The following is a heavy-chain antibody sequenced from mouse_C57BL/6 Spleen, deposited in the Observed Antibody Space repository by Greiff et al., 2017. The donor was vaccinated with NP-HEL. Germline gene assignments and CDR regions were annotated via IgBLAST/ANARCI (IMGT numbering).Heavy chain of an antibody. J-gene: IGHJ2*01. D-gene: IGHD2-4*01. CDR1: GFTFSDAW. Sequence: EVQRVESGGGFLQGGGSMKLSCAASGFTFSDAWMDWVRQSPEKGLEWVAEIRNKANNHATYYAESVKGRFTISRDDSKSSVYLQMNSLRAEDTGIYYCTRRGDYAFDYWGQGTTLTVSS. CDR2: IRNKANNHAT. CDR3: TRRGDYAFDY. V-gene: IGHV6-6*01.